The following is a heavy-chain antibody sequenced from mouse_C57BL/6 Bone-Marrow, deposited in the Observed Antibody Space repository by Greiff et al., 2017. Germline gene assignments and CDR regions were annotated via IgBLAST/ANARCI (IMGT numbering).Heavy chain of an antibody. Sequence: QVQLQQSGAELARPGASVKLSCKASGYTFTSYGISWVKQRTGQGLEWIGEIYPRSGNTYYNEKFKGKATLTADKSSSTAYMELRSLTSEDSAVYFGAIYGSSYGGYFDVWGTGTTVTVSS. CDR3: AIYGSSYGGYFDV. V-gene: IGHV1-81*01. D-gene: IGHD1-1*01. J-gene: IGHJ1*03. CDR2: IYPRSGNT. CDR1: GYTFTSYG.